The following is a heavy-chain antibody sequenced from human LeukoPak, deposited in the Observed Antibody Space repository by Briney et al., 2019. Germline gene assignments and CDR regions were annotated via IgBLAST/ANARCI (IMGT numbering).Heavy chain of an antibody. Sequence: SETLSLTCTISGYSISSGYYWGWIRQPPGKGLEWIGSIYHSGSTYYNPSLKSRVTISVDTSKNQFSLKLSSVTAADTAVYYCARAPNYHDSSGYYYYFDYWGQGTLVTVSS. CDR2: IYHSGST. CDR1: GYSISSGYY. J-gene: IGHJ4*02. CDR3: ARAPNYHDSSGYYYYFDY. V-gene: IGHV4-38-2*02. D-gene: IGHD3-22*01.